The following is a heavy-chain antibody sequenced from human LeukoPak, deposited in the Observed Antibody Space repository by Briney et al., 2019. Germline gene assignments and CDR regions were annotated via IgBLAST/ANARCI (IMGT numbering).Heavy chain of an antibody. CDR2: IYYSGST. V-gene: IGHV4-59*01. D-gene: IGHD3-3*01. CDR3: ARSNRTYYDFWSGSYYYGMDV. J-gene: IGHJ6*02. Sequence: PSETLPLTCTVSGGSISSYYWSWIRQPPGKGLEWIGYIYYSGSTNYNPSLKSRVTISVDTSKNQFSLKLSSVTAADTAVYYCARSNRTYYDFWSGSYYYGMDVWGQGTTVTVSS. CDR1: GGSISSYY.